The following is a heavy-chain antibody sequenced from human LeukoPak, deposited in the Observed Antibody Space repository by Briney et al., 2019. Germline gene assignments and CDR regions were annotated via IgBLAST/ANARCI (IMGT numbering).Heavy chain of an antibody. Sequence: GGSLRLSCAASGFTFSSHGMNWVRRAPGKGLEWVSYISSSGSTICYADSVKGRFTISRDNAKNSLYLQMNSLRAEDTAVYYCAELGITMIGGVWGKGTTVTISS. CDR1: GFTFSSHG. CDR3: AELGITMIGGV. CDR2: ISSSGSTI. D-gene: IGHD3-10*02. V-gene: IGHV3-48*04. J-gene: IGHJ6*04.